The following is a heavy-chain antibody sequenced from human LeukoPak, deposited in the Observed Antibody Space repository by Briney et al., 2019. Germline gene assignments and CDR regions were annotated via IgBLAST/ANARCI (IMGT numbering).Heavy chain of an antibody. V-gene: IGHV1-2*02. CDR3: ASARPGLRGSCDY. D-gene: IGHD5/OR15-5a*01. CDR1: GYTFTGYY. CDR2: INPNSGGT. Sequence: ASVKVSCKASGYTFTGYYMHWVRQAPGQGLEWMGWINPNSGGTNYAQKFQGRVTMTRDTSTSTVYMELSSLRSEDTAVYYCASARPGLRGSCDYWGQGTLVTVSS. J-gene: IGHJ4*02.